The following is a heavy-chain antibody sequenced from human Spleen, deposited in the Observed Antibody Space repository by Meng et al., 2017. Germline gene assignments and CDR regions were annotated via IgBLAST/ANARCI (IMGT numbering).Heavy chain of an antibody. CDR1: GDSIASGDYF. V-gene: IGHV4-30-4*01. J-gene: IGHJ4*02. CDR3: ARDPPFDS. CDR2: IYYSGSA. Sequence: QVQLQESGPGLVKPSQTLSLTCTVSGDSIASGDYFWSWIRQPPGKGLEWIGYIYYSGSAYYNPSLRSPVTISLDTSNNQFSLKLNSVTAADTAVYYCARDPPFDSWGQGTLVTVSS.